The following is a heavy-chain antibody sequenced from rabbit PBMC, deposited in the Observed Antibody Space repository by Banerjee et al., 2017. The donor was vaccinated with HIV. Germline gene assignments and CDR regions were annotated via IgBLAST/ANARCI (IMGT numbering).Heavy chain of an antibody. V-gene: IGHV1S40*01. CDR1: GFSFSSDDY. CDR2: IYTGIFISSNT. CDR3: ARDLAGVIGWNFNL. Sequence: QQLVESGGGLVKPGASLTLTCKASGFSFSSDDYMCWVRQAPGKGLEWIACIYTGIFISSNTYYASWAKGRFTITKTSSTTVTLQMTSLTAADTATYFCARDLAGVIGWNFNLWGQGTLVTVS. D-gene: IGHD4-1*01. J-gene: IGHJ4*01.